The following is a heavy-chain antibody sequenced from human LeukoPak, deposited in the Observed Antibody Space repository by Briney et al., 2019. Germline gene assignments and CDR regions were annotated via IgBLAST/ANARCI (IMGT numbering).Heavy chain of an antibody. J-gene: IGHJ4*02. CDR2: MNPNSGNT. Sequence: ASVKVSCKASGYTFTSYDINWVRQATGQGLEWMGWMNPNSGNTGYAQKFQGRVTMTRNTSISTAYMELSSLRSEDTAVYYCARGVRFLEWLSFTYYFDYWGQGTLVTVSS. D-gene: IGHD3-3*01. V-gene: IGHV1-8*01. CDR3: ARGVRFLEWLSFTYYFDY. CDR1: GYTFTSYD.